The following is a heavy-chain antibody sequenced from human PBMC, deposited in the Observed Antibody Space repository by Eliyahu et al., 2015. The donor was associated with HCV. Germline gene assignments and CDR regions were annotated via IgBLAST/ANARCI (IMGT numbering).Heavy chain of an antibody. CDR1: GXXFXSYS. CDR2: ISSSSSYI. CDR3: ARGGDIVATSPFQ. Sequence: EVQLVESGGGLVKPGGSLXLXCAASGXXFXSYSMNWVRQAPGKGLEWVSSISSSSSYIYYADSVKGRFTISRDNAKNSLYLQMNSLRAEDTAVYYCARGGDIVATSPFQWGQGTLVTVSS. V-gene: IGHV3-21*01. J-gene: IGHJ4*02. D-gene: IGHD5-12*01.